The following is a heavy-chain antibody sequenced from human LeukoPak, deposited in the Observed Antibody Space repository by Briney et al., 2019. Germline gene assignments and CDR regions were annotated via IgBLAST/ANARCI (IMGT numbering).Heavy chain of an antibody. Sequence: ASVKVSCKASGGTFSSYTISWVRQAPGQGLEWMGGITPIFGRANYAQKFQGRDTITAVESKSTAYMELRSLRSEDTAVYYCARGWLAETTVVTPYNYWGQGTLVTVSS. J-gene: IGHJ4*02. CDR3: ARGWLAETTVVTPYNY. D-gene: IGHD4-23*01. CDR2: ITPIFGRA. V-gene: IGHV1-69*13. CDR1: GGTFSSYT.